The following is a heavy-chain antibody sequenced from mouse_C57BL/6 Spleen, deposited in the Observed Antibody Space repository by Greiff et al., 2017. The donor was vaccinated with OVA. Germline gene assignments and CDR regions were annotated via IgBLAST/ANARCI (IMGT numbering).Heavy chain of an antibody. D-gene: IGHD3-2*02. J-gene: IGHJ2*01. CDR1: GYTFTDYY. CDR3: ARGSRQLKSFDY. CDR2: INPYNGGT. Sequence: VQLKQSGPVLVKPGASVKMSCKASGYTFTDYYMNWVKQSHGKSLEWIGVINPYNGGTSYNQKFKGKATLTVDKSSSTAYMELNSLTSEDSAVYYCARGSRQLKSFDYWGQGTTLTVSS. V-gene: IGHV1-19*01.